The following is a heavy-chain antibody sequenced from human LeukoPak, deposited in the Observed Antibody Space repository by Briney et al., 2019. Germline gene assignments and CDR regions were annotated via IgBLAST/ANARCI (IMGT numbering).Heavy chain of an antibody. V-gene: IGHV5-51*01. CDR3: ARQRYCSGGSCYGGYYYYGMDV. CDR2: IYPGDSDT. D-gene: IGHD2-15*01. CDR1: GYTFTSYW. J-gene: IGHJ6*02. Sequence: ASVKVSCKASGYTFTSYWIGWVRQMPGKGLEWMGIIYPGDSDTRYSPSFQGQVTISADKSISTAYLQWSSLKASDTAMYYCARQRYCSGGSCYGGYYYYGMDVWGQGTTVTVSS.